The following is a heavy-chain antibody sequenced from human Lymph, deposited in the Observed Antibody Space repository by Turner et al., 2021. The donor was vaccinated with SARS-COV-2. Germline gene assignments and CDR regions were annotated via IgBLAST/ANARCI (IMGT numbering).Heavy chain of an antibody. CDR1: GGTFSSYT. J-gene: IGHJ6*02. Sequence: QVQLVQSGAEVKKPGSSVRVSCKASGGTFSSYTLGWVRQAPGRGREWMGGIIPIFGTANYAQKFQGRVTITADESTSTAYMELSSLRSEDTAVYYCARLGSSVVPYYYYGMDVWGQGTTVTVSS. CDR2: IIPIFGTA. V-gene: IGHV1-69*01. D-gene: IGHD3-22*01. CDR3: ARLGSSVVPYYYYGMDV.